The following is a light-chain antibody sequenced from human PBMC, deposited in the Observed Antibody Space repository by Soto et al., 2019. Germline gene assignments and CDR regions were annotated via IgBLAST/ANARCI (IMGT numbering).Light chain of an antibody. Sequence: DIQMTQSPSTLSASIGDRVTVTCRASQSISTWLAWYQQKPGKAPILLIYKASSLESGGPSRFSGSGSGTEFTLTISSLQADDLATYYCQQYYSFSTFGQGTRVEIK. CDR2: KAS. CDR1: QSISTW. V-gene: IGKV1-5*03. J-gene: IGKJ1*01. CDR3: QQYYSFST.